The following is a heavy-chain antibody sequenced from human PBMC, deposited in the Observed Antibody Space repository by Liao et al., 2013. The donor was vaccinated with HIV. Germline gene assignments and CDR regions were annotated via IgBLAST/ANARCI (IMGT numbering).Heavy chain of an antibody. J-gene: IGHJ5*02. CDR1: GDSISSANYY. CDR2: IYTSGST. D-gene: IGHD3-9*01. CDR3: ARDAYFDWDNWFDP. Sequence: QVQLQESGPGLVQPSQTLSLSCTVSGDSISSANYYWSWIRQPAGKGLEWIGCIYTSGSTNYNPSLKSRVTISIDTSKNQFSLKLSSVTAADTAVYYCARDAYFDWDNWFDPWGQGTLVTVSS. V-gene: IGHV4-61*02.